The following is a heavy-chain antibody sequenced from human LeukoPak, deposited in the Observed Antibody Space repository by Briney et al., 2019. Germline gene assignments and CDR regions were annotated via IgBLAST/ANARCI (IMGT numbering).Heavy chain of an antibody. V-gene: IGHV3-66*01. CDR2: LYSGGST. CDR1: GFNVNSNY. Sequence: GGSLRLSCAASGFNVNSNYMTWVRQAPGKGLEWVSLLYSGGSTYYADSVKGRFTVSRDNSKNTLYLQMNSLRAEDTAVYYCARLREIPVFGVVTKSTSYFDYWGQGTLVTVSS. CDR3: ARLREIPVFGVVTKSTSYFDY. D-gene: IGHD3-3*01. J-gene: IGHJ4*02.